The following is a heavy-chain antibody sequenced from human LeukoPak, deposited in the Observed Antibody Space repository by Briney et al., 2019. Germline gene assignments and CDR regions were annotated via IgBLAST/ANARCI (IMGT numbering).Heavy chain of an antibody. CDR2: IRSKTNNYAT. CDR3: ARVVAVGSSERRPGYFYMDV. J-gene: IGHJ6*03. CDR1: GFTFSNYA. D-gene: IGHD6-19*01. Sequence: GTSLRLSCAASGFTFSNYAMHWVRQASGKGLEWVGRIRSKTNNYATAYAASMKGRFTISRDNAKNSLYLQMNSLRAEDTAVYYCARVVAVGSSERRPGYFYMDVWGKGTTVTVSS. V-gene: IGHV3-73*01.